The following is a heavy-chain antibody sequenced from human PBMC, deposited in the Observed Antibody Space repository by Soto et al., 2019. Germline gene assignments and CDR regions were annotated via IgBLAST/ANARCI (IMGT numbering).Heavy chain of an antibody. CDR3: AKTGAVAAMGYHFDC. J-gene: IGHJ4*02. D-gene: IGHD6-19*01. V-gene: IGHV3-30*18. CDR2: ISHNGIDK. Sequence: QVQLVESGGGVVQPGTSLRLSCAASGFTFSSYGIYWVRQAPGKGLELVAVISHNGIDKRYADSVQGRFTISRDNSKNTLYLQMNSLRPDDTAVYYCAKTGAVAAMGYHFDCWGQGTLVTVSS. CDR1: GFTFSSYG.